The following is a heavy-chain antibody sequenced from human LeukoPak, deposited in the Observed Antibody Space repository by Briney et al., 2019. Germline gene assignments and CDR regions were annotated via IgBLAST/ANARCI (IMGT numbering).Heavy chain of an antibody. Sequence: GGSLRLSCAASGFTFSSYAMSWVRQAPGKGLEWVSAISGSGGSTYYADSVKGRFTISRDNSKNTLYLQMNSLRAEDTAVYYCAKDRRIAVAGTEFDYWGQGTLVTVSS. V-gene: IGHV3-23*01. CDR1: GFTFSSYA. J-gene: IGHJ4*02. CDR2: ISGSGGST. D-gene: IGHD6-19*01. CDR3: AKDRRIAVAGTEFDY.